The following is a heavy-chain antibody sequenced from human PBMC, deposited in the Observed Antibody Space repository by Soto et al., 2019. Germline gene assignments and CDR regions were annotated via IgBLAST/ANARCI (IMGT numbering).Heavy chain of an antibody. D-gene: IGHD6-19*01. J-gene: IGHJ5*02. CDR3: VRVKGSGWLNWFDP. CDR2: ISAYNGNT. V-gene: IGHV1-18*01. CDR1: GYTFNSYG. Sequence: ASVKVSCKASGYTFNSYGISWVRQAPGQGLEWMGWISAYNGNTSYAQKLQGRVTMTTDTSTSTAYMELRSLRSDDTAVYYCVRVKGSGWLNWFDPWGQGTPVTVSS.